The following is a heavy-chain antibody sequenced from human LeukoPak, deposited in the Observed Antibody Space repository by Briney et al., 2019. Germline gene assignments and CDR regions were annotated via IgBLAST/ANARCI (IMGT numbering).Heavy chain of an antibody. V-gene: IGHV1-18*01. D-gene: IGHD1-26*01. J-gene: IGHJ4*02. CDR2: ISAYNGNT. Sequence: GASVKVSCKTSGYTFTNYDINWVRQAPGQGLEWMGWISAYNGNTNYAQKLQGRVTMTTDTSTSTAYMELRSLRSDDTAVYYCARCSGNYYVLDYWGQGTLVTVSS. CDR1: GYTFTNYD. CDR3: ARCSGNYYVLDY.